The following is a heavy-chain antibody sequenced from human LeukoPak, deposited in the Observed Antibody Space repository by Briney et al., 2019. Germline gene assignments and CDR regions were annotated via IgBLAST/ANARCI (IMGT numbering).Heavy chain of an antibody. CDR3: ARGGTMGRSYYYYGMDV. V-gene: IGHV4-34*01. Sequence: SETLSLTCAVYGGSFSGYYWSWIRQPPGKGLEWIGEINHSGSTNYNPSLKSRVTISVDASKNQFSLKLSSVTAADTAVYYCARGGTMGRSYYYYGMDVWGQGTTVTVSS. CDR2: INHSGST. D-gene: IGHD3-10*01. J-gene: IGHJ6*02. CDR1: GGSFSGYY.